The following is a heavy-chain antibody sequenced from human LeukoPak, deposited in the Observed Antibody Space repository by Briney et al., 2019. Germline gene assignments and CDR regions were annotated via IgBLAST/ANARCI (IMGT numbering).Heavy chain of an antibody. CDR2: FDPEDGET. D-gene: IGHD3-10*01. Sequence: ASVKVSCKVSGYTLTELSMHCVRQAPGKGLEWMGCFDPEDGETIYAQKFQGRVTMTEDTSTDTAYMELSSLRSEDTAVYYCATRSSNAYGLTYYGMDVWGKGTTVTVSS. J-gene: IGHJ6*04. V-gene: IGHV1-24*01. CDR3: ATRSSNAYGLTYYGMDV. CDR1: GYTLTELS.